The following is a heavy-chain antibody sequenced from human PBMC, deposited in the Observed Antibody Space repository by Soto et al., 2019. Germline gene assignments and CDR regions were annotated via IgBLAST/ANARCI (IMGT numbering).Heavy chain of an antibody. V-gene: IGHV1-46*01. CDR1: GYTFTSYY. D-gene: IGHD5-12*01. J-gene: IGHJ3*02. Sequence: ASVKVSCKASGYTFTSYYMHWVRQAPGQGLEWMGIINPSGGSTSYAQKFQGRVTITADKSTSTAYMELSSLGSEDTAVYYCARVEYSGYDYAFDIWGQGTMVTVSS. CDR3: ARVEYSGYDYAFDI. CDR2: INPSGGST.